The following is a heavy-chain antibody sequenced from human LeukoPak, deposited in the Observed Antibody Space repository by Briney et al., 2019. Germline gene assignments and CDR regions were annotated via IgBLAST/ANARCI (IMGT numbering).Heavy chain of an antibody. V-gene: IGHV3-53*01. Sequence: GGSLRLSCAASGFTVSSNYMSWVRQAPGKGLEWVSVIYSGGSTYYADSVKGRFTISRDNSKKTLYLQMNSLRAEDTAVYYCAVDSSGYYDGIDDAFDIWGEGTMVSVCS. CDR1: GFTVSSNY. CDR3: AVDSSGYYDGIDDAFDI. CDR2: IYSGGST. D-gene: IGHD3-22*01. J-gene: IGHJ3*02.